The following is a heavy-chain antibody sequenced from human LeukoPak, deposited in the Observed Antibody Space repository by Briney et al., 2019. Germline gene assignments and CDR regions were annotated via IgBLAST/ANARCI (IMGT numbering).Heavy chain of an antibody. J-gene: IGHJ4*02. CDR1: GGSISSGSYY. CDR3: AGYDYVWGSYRRDY. D-gene: IGHD3-16*02. Sequence: PSQTLYLTCTVSGGSISSGSYYWSWIRQPAGKGLEWIGRIYTSGSTNYNPSLKSRVTISVDTSKNQFSLKLSSVTAADTAVYYCAGYDYVWGSYRRDYWGQGTLVTVSS. V-gene: IGHV4-61*02. CDR2: IYTSGST.